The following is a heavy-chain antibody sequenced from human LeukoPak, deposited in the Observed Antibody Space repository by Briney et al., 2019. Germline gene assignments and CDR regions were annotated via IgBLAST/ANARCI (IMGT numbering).Heavy chain of an antibody. Sequence: KPSETLSLTCAVYGGSFSGYYWSWIRQPPGKGLEWIGYIYYSGSTNYNPSLKSRVTMSVDTSKNQFSLKLSSVTAADTAVYYCARGPYYYYMDVWGKGTTVTISS. CDR1: GGSFSGYY. V-gene: IGHV4-59*12. CDR2: IYYSGST. J-gene: IGHJ6*03. CDR3: ARGPYYYYMDV.